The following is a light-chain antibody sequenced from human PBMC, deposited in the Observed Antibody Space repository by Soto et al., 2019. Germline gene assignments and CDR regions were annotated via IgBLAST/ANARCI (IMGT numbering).Light chain of an antibody. CDR1: QSVHKF. Sequence: DIPMTQSPSSLSASVGDRVSITCRASQSVHKFLNWYQQKPGRAPTLVVYKASTLQDGVPSRFSGSESGTDFTLTINNLQPGDSATYYCQQTYSTPQTFGRGTTVEVK. CDR2: KAS. V-gene: IGKV1-39*01. J-gene: IGKJ1*01. CDR3: QQTYSTPQT.